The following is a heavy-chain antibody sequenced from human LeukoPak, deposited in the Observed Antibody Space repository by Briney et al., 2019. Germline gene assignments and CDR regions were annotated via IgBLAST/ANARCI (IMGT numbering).Heavy chain of an antibody. CDR2: IYYSGST. D-gene: IGHD3-9*01. J-gene: IGHJ4*02. V-gene: IGHV4-39*02. CDR3: ARLAYYDILTGYYSSLSYYFDY. Sequence: SETLSLTCTVSGGSISSSSYYWGWIRQPPGKGLEWIGNIYYSGSTYYNPSLKSRVTISVDTSKNHFSLKLSSVTAADTAVYYCARLAYYDILTGYYSSLSYYFDYWGQGTLVTVSS. CDR1: GGSISSSSYY.